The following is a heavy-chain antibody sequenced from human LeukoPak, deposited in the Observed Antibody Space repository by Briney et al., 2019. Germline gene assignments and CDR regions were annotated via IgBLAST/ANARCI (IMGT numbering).Heavy chain of an antibody. CDR1: GVSVSSGIYY. D-gene: IGHD2-21*02. V-gene: IGHV4-31*03. Sequence: SETLSLTCTVSGVSVSSGIYYWSWIRQHPGRGPEWIGYIYYSGSTYYNPSLKSRVTISVGTSKSQFSLKLSSVTAADTAVYYCARAPSDSWFDPWGQGTLVTVSS. J-gene: IGHJ5*02. CDR3: ARAPSDSWFDP. CDR2: IYYSGST.